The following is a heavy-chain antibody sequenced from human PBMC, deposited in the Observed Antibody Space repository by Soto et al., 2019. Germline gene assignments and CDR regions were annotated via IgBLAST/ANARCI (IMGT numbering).Heavy chain of an antibody. CDR1: GYTFSSFG. CDR3: ARGSIAAPATRSSH. Sequence: ASVKVSCKASGYTFSSFGITWVRQAPGQGLEWMGWISANNGNTDYAQKFQGRVTMTTDTPTSTAYMELRSLRSDDTAVYYCARGSIAAPATRSSHWGQGTLVTVSS. J-gene: IGHJ4*02. D-gene: IGHD6-13*01. V-gene: IGHV1-18*01. CDR2: ISANNGNT.